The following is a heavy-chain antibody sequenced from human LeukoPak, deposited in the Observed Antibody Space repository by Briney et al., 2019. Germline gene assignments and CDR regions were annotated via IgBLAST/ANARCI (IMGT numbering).Heavy chain of an antibody. CDR3: ARGRATAVRISQWYYYYMDV. CDR2: MNPNSGNT. CDR1: GYTFTSYD. Sequence: ASVKVSCKASGYTFTSYDINWVRQATGQGLEWMGWMNPNSGNTGYAQKFQGRVTMTRNTSISTAYMELSSLRSEDTAVYYCARGRATAVRISQWYYYYMDVWGKGTTVTVSS. V-gene: IGHV1-8*01. J-gene: IGHJ6*03. D-gene: IGHD4-23*01.